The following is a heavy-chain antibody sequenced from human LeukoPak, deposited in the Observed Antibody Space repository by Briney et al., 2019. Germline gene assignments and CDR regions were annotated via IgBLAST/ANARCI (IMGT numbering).Heavy chain of an antibody. CDR1: GGPISSGSYY. Sequence: PSQTLSLTCTVSGGPISSGSYYWSWIRQPAGKGLEWIGRIYTSGSTNYNPSLKSRVTISVDTSRNQFSLKLSSVTAADTAVYYCARGVMGSSWSHYYYHGMDVWGQGTTVTVSS. J-gene: IGHJ6*02. CDR2: IYTSGST. CDR3: ARGVMGSSWSHYYYHGMDV. D-gene: IGHD6-13*01. V-gene: IGHV4-61*02.